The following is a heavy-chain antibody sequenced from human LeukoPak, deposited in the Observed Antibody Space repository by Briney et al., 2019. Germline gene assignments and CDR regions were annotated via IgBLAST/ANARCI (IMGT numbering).Heavy chain of an antibody. J-gene: IGHJ3*02. Sequence: GGSLRLSCTTSGFTFSSYALSWVRQAPGKGLEWVSGIRVSGSTYYPDSVTGRFTISRDNSENTLYLQMNSLRAEDTAVYYCAKDLRGYYYDSSGYPGAFDIWGQGTMVTVSS. D-gene: IGHD3-22*01. V-gene: IGHV3-23*01. CDR2: IRVSGST. CDR1: GFTFSSYA. CDR3: AKDLRGYYYDSSGYPGAFDI.